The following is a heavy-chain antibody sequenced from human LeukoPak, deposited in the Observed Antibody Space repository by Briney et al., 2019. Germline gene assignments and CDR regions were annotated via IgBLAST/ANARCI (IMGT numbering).Heavy chain of an antibody. J-gene: IGHJ6*03. CDR3: ARYPGSAEYRHYYYMDV. CDR2: VYNSGSS. V-gene: IGHV4-61*05. Sequence: SSETLSLTCTVSGGSISSSSYYWGWIRQPPGKGLESIGYVYNSGSSNYNPSLKSRVTISVDTSKNQFSLKLSSVTAADTAVYYCARYPGSAEYRHYYYMDVWGKGTTVTVSS. D-gene: IGHD2-15*01. CDR1: GGSISSSSYY.